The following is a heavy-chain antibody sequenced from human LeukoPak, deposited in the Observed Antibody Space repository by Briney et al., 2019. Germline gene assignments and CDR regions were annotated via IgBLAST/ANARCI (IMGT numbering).Heavy chain of an antibody. V-gene: IGHV1-2*02. CDR2: INPKSGA. CDR3: ARFREYGMDV. Sequence: ASVKVSCKASGYTFTGYYMHWVRQAPGQGLEWMGWINPKSGAYAQKFQGRVTMTRDTSISTAYMELSRLRSDDTAVYYCARFREYGMDVWGQGTTVTVSS. D-gene: IGHD3-10*01. CDR1: GYTFTGYY. J-gene: IGHJ6*02.